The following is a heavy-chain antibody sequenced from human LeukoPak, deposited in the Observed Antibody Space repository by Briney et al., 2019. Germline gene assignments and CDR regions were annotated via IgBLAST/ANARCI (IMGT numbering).Heavy chain of an antibody. J-gene: IGHJ4*02. CDR1: GGSISSYS. D-gene: IGHD2-15*01. CDR2: IYTSGST. V-gene: IGHV4-4*07. Sequence: SETLSLTCIVYGGSISSYSWSWIRQPGGKGLEWIGRIYTSGSTKYNPSLTSQVTMSVDTSKNQFSLKLRSVTAADTAVYYCARAVQCSGGSCYFDYWGQGTLVTVSS. CDR3: ARAVQCSGGSCYFDY.